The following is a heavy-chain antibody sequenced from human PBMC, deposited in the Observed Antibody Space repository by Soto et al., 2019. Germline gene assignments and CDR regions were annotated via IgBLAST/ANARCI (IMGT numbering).Heavy chain of an antibody. J-gene: IGHJ6*03. Sequence: GGSLRLSCAASGFTFSNAWMSWVRQAPGKGLEWVGRIKSKTDGGTTDYAAPVKGRFTISRDDSKNTLYLQMNSLKTEDTAVYYCTTETYDFWSGYYTEYYYYYYMDVWGKGTTVTVSS. CDR2: IKSKTDGGTT. V-gene: IGHV3-15*01. CDR3: TTETYDFWSGYYTEYYYYYYMDV. D-gene: IGHD3-3*01. CDR1: GFTFSNAW.